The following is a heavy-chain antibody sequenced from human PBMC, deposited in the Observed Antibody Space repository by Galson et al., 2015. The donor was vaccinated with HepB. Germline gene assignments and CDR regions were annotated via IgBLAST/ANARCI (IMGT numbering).Heavy chain of an antibody. V-gene: IGHV5-51*01. CDR1: GYSFTSYW. J-gene: IGHJ4*02. CDR3: ARPILAAGTDHDY. CDR2: IYPVDSDT. Sequence: QYGAEVKKPGESLKISCKGSGYSFTSYWIGWVRQMPGKGLEWMGIIYPVDSDTRYSPSFKGQVTISVDKSISTAYLQWSSLKASDTAMYYCARPILAAGTDHDYWVQGTLVTVSS. D-gene: IGHD6-13*01.